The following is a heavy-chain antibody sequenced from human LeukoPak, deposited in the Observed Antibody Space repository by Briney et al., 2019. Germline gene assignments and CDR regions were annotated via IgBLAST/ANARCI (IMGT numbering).Heavy chain of an antibody. CDR2: IVVGSGNT. D-gene: IGHD4-11*01. Sequence: GTSVKVSCKASGFTFTSSAVQWVRQARGQRLEWIGWIVVGSGNTNYAQKFQERVTITRDMSTSTAYMELSSLRSEDTAVYYCAREHDYSNRLFDYWGQGTLVTVSS. CDR3: AREHDYSNRLFDY. V-gene: IGHV1-58*01. J-gene: IGHJ4*02. CDR1: GFTFTSSA.